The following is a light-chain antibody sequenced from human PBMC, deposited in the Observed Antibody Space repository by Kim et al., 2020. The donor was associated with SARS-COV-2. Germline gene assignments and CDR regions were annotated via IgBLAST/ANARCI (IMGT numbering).Light chain of an antibody. Sequence: QSALTQPASVSGSPGQSITISCVGASSDIGGYNYVSWYQQHPGKTPRLVIYEVSSRAPGISGRVSASKSGNTASLTISGLQAEDEADYYCSSYSSGNTPYVFGTGTKVTVL. V-gene: IGLV2-14*01. CDR2: EVS. CDR3: SSYSSGNTPYV. CDR1: SSDIGGYNY. J-gene: IGLJ1*01.